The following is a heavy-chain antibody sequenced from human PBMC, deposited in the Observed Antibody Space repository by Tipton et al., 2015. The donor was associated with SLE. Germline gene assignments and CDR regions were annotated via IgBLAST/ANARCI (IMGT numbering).Heavy chain of an antibody. CDR3: AKAGYCSGGNCYYYYYYMDV. CDR2: ISSNAGST. D-gene: IGHD2-15*01. V-gene: IGHV3-23*01. Sequence: LSLTCTVSGGSISSSSYYWGWVRQAPGKGLEWVSAISSNAGSTYYADSVKGRFTVSRDNSKNTLYLEMHSLRAEDTAVYYCAKAGYCSGGNCYYYYYYMDVWGKGTTVTVSS. J-gene: IGHJ6*03. CDR1: GGSISSSSYY.